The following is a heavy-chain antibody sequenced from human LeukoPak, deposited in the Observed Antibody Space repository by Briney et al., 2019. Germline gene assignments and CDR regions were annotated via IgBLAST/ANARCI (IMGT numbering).Heavy chain of an antibody. J-gene: IGHJ4*02. Sequence: GGSLRLSCAASGFSFSGYWMTWVRQAPGKGLEWVANIKEDGSEKYYADFVKGRFTISRDNAKNSLDLQMDSLRAEDTAVYYCARRGSTDYWGQGTLVTVSS. V-gene: IGHV3-7*03. D-gene: IGHD2/OR15-2a*01. CDR2: IKEDGSEK. CDR1: GFSFSGYW. CDR3: ARRGSTDY.